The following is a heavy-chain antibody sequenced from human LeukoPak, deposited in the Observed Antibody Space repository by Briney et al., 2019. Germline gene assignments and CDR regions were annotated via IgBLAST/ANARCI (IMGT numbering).Heavy chain of an antibody. CDR3: ARYTPKKMLNGLRTFDI. V-gene: IGHV4-39*01. D-gene: IGHD5-12*01. Sequence: PSETLSLTCTVSGGSISSSSYYWGWIRQPPGKGLEWIGSIHSSGSTYYNPSLKSRVTISVDTSKNQFSLKLSSVTAADTAVYYCARYTPKKMLNGLRTFDIWGQGTMVTVSS. J-gene: IGHJ3*02. CDR2: IHSSGST. CDR1: GGSISSSSYY.